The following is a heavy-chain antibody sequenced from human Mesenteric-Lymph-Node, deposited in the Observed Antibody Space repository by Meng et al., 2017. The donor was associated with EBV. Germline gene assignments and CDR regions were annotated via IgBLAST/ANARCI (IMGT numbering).Heavy chain of an antibody. V-gene: IGHV3-33*01. CDR2: IWYDGSNK. Sequence: QVQLVESGGGVVQPGRSLRLSCAASGFIFTTYAMHWVRQAPGKGLEWVAVIWYDGSNKDYGDSVKGRFTISRDNSKNTLYLQMNSLRAEDSAVYYCARAATSYYYSDYWGQGTLVTVSS. CDR3: ARAATSYYYSDY. CDR1: GFIFTTYA. J-gene: IGHJ4*02. D-gene: IGHD3-9*01.